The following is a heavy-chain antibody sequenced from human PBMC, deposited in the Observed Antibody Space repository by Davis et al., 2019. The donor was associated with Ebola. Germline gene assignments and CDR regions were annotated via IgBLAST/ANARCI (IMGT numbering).Heavy chain of an antibody. V-gene: IGHV3-33*01. CDR3: AMETTVASDYAFDF. Sequence: PGGSLRLSCAASGFTFSAYGMHWVRQAPGKGLEWVAVTWYDESHKYYTDSVKGRFTISRDNSQNTLFLQMNSLRAEDTAVYYCAMETTVASDYAFDFWGQGTMVTVSS. D-gene: IGHD4-17*01. CDR1: GFTFSAYG. J-gene: IGHJ3*01. CDR2: TWYDESHK.